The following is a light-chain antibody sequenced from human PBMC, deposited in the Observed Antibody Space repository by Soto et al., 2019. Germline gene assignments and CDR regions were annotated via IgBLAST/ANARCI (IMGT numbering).Light chain of an antibody. Sequence: EIVLTQSPATLSLSPGERATLSCRASQSVSIYLAWYQQRPGQTPRLLIYDISTRAAGIPARFSGSVFRTDYTLTISNLEPEDSAVCYCQQRFAWPNSFGGGTKVQI. CDR1: QSVSIY. CDR2: DIS. CDR3: QQRFAWPNS. V-gene: IGKV3-11*01. J-gene: IGKJ4*01.